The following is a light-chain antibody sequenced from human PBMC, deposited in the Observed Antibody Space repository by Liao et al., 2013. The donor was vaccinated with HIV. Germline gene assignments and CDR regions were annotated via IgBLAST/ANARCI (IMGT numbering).Light chain of an antibody. CDR3: QAWDSSTVV. CDR1: KLGDKY. V-gene: IGLV3-1*01. J-gene: IGLJ2*01. Sequence: SYELTQPPSVSVSPGQTASIACSGNKLGDKYVCWYQQKPGQSPVLVMYQDNKRPSGIPERLSGSNSGNTATLTISGTQAMDEADYYCQAWDSSTVVFGGGTKLTVL. CDR2: QDN.